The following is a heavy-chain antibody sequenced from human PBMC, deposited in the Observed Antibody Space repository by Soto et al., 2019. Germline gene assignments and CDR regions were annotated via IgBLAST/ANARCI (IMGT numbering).Heavy chain of an antibody. CDR1: GFTFSSYG. Sequence: GGSLILSCAASGFTFSSYGMHWVRQAPGKGLEWVAVIWYDGSNKYYADSVKGRFTISRDNSKNTLYLQMNSLRAEDTAVYYCAREFLNYYDSSGSPRYAFDIWGQGTMVTVSS. V-gene: IGHV3-33*01. D-gene: IGHD3-22*01. J-gene: IGHJ3*02. CDR3: AREFLNYYDSSGSPRYAFDI. CDR2: IWYDGSNK.